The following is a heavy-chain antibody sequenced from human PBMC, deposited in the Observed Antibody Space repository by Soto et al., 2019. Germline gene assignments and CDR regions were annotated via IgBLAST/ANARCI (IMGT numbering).Heavy chain of an antibody. CDR2: IYYSGST. CDR1: GGSISSGGYY. J-gene: IGHJ6*02. CDR3: ARGTKYYYQGMDV. Sequence: QVQLQESGPGLVKPSQTLSLTCTVSGGSISSGGYYWSWIRQHPGKGLEWIGYIYYSGSTSYNPSLKSRLTISVDTSKNQFSLKLKSVTAADTAVYYCARGTKYYYQGMDVWGQGTTVTVSS. V-gene: IGHV4-31*03.